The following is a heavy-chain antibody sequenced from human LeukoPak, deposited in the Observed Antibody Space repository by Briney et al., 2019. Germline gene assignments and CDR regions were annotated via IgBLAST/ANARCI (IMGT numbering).Heavy chain of an antibody. CDR2: IYYSGST. D-gene: IGHD3-10*01. CDR1: GGSISSYY. Sequence: PSETLSLTCTVPGGSISSYYWSWIRQPPGKGLEWIGYIYYSGSTNYNPSLKSRVTISVDTSKNQFSLKLSSVTAADTAVYYCATAGWFGESTYWGQGTLVTVSS. CDR3: ATAGWFGESTY. J-gene: IGHJ4*02. V-gene: IGHV4-59*01.